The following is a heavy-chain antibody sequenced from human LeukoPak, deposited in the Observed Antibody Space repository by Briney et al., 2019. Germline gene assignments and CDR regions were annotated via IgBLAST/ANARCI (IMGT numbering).Heavy chain of an antibody. V-gene: IGHV4-34*01. Sequence: SETLSLTCAVYGGSFSGYYWTWIRQPPGKGLEWIGEINHSGSTNYNPSLKSRVTISVDTSKNQFSLKLSSVTAADTAVYYCARDRNWNLPHTIDYWGQGTLVTVSS. D-gene: IGHD1-20*01. CDR3: ARDRNWNLPHTIDY. J-gene: IGHJ4*02. CDR2: INHSGST. CDR1: GGSFSGYY.